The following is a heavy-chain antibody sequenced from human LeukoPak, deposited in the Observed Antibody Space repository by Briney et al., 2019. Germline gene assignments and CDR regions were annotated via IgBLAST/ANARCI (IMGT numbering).Heavy chain of an antibody. V-gene: IGHV3-30*03. D-gene: IGHD3-9*01. CDR2: ISYDGSNK. Sequence: GRSLRLSCAASGFTFSSYGMHWVRQAPGKGLEWVAVISYDGSNKYYADSVKGRFTISRDNSKNTLYLQMNSLRAEDTAVYYCARDGGRDYDILTGYYPFDYWGQGTLVTVSS. CDR3: ARDGGRDYDILTGYYPFDY. J-gene: IGHJ4*02. CDR1: GFTFSSYG.